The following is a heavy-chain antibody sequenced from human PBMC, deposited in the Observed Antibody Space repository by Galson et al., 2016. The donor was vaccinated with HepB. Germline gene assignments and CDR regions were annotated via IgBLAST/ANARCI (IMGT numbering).Heavy chain of an antibody. V-gene: IGHV3-48*01. CDR1: GFTFASYG. CDR3: ARDIYGPTYFYYYGLDV. Sequence: SLRLSCAGSGFTFASYGMNWVRQAPGKGLEWVSYITSSGGAIYYTDSVKGRFTISRNNAENSLYPQMKSLRAEDKAVYYCARDIYGPTYFYYYGLDVWGEGTTVTVSA. CDR2: ITSSGGAI. D-gene: IGHD2/OR15-2a*01. J-gene: IGHJ6*04.